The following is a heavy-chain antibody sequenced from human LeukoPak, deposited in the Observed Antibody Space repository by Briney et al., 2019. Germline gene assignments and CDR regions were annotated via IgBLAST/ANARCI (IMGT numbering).Heavy chain of an antibody. J-gene: IGHJ4*02. CDR3: ARDASPNYYPSGSGI. D-gene: IGHD3-10*01. CDR1: GFTFRSYW. V-gene: IGHV3-7*01. CDR2: INQHGNEK. Sequence: PGGSLRLSCATSGFTFRSYWMSWVRQAPGKGLEWGANINQHGNEKYCVYSVKGRFTISRDNAKNSLYLQRNSLRAGDTAVYYCARDASPNYYPSGSGIWGQGTLVTVSS.